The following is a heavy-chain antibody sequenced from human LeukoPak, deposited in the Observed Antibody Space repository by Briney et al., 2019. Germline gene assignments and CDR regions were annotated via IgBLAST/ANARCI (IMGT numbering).Heavy chain of an antibody. CDR2: TYYRSQWYN. CDR1: GDSVSSNSAA. J-gene: IGHJ4*02. CDR3: ARERGSGSYFDY. D-gene: IGHD1-26*01. V-gene: IGHV6-1*01. Sequence: SQTLSLTCAISGDSVSSNSAAWNWIRQSPSRGLEWLGRTYYRSQWYNDYAVSVKSRITINVDTPKNQVSLQLNFVTPEDTAVYYCARERGSGSYFDYWGQGTLVTVSS.